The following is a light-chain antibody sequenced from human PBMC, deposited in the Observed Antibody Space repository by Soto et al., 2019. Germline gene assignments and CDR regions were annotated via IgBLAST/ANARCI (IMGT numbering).Light chain of an antibody. Sequence: QSALTQPASVSGSPGQSITISCTGTSSDVGGYDYVSWYQQHPGKAPKLMIYDVRNRPSGVSNRFSGSKSGNTASLTISGLQAEDEADYYCSSYTSSSTPHVIFGGGTQLTVL. CDR1: SSDVGGYDY. V-gene: IGLV2-14*01. CDR2: DVR. CDR3: SSYTSSSTPHVI. J-gene: IGLJ2*01.